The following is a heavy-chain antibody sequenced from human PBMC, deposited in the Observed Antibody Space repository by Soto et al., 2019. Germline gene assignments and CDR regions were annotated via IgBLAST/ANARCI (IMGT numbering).Heavy chain of an antibody. CDR1: GGTFSSYA. D-gene: IGHD2-15*01. J-gene: IGHJ4*02. CDR3: ARDDCSGGSCYSSFDY. Sequence: QVQLVQSGAEVKKPGSSVKVSCKASGGTFSSYAISWVRQAPGQGLEWMGGIIPIFGTANYAQKFQGRVTITADEATSTADMELSSRRSEDTAVYYCARDDCSGGSCYSSFDYWGQGTLVTVSS. V-gene: IGHV1-69*12. CDR2: IIPIFGTA.